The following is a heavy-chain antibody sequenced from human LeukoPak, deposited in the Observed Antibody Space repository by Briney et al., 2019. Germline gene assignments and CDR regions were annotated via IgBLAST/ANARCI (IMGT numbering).Heavy chain of an antibody. CDR1: GFTVSSNY. CDR3: AKDDYYDTSGYRD. CDR2: IYSGGST. J-gene: IGHJ4*02. V-gene: IGHV3-53*01. D-gene: IGHD3-22*01. Sequence: GGSLRLSCAASGFTVSSNYMSWVRRAPGKGLEWVSVIYSGGSTYYADSVKGRFTISRDNFKNTLYLQMNSLRAEDTAVYYCAKDDYYDTSGYRDWGQGTLVTVSS.